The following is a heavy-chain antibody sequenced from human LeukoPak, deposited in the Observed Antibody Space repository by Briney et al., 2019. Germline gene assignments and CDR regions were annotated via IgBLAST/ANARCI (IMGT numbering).Heavy chain of an antibody. CDR2: IDPDGGEK. CDR3: ARIYYFGDNNWRYFDN. CDR1: GFTFSSYA. Sequence: PGGSLRLSCAASGFTFSSYAMSWVRQAPGKGLEWVANIDPDGGEKQYGDSVKGRFTTSRDNAKNSLYLQMNSLRAEDTAIYYCARIYYFGDNNWRYFDNWGQGTLVTVSS. V-gene: IGHV3-7*01. D-gene: IGHD3-10*01. J-gene: IGHJ4*02.